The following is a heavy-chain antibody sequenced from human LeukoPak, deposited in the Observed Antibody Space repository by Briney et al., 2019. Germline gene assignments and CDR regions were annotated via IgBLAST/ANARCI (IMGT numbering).Heavy chain of an antibody. CDR2: IYHSGST. CDR1: GYSISSGYY. V-gene: IGHV4-38-2*02. J-gene: IGHJ4*02. CDR3: AGLDYYGSGSPENLPFDY. Sequence: SETLSLTCTVSGYSISSGYYWGWIRQPPGKGLEWIGSIYHSGSTYYNPSLKSRVTISVDTSKNQFSLKLSSVTAADTAVYYCAGLDYYGSGSPENLPFDYWGQGTLVTVSS. D-gene: IGHD3-10*01.